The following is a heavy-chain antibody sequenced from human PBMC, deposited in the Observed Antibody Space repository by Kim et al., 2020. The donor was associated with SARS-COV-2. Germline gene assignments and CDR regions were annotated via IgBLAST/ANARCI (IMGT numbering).Heavy chain of an antibody. CDR2: IWYDGSNK. Sequence: GGSLRLSCAASGFTFSSYGMHWVRQAPGKGLEWVAVIWYDGSNKYYADSVKGRFTISRDNSKNTLYLQMNSLRAEDTAVYYCARDFWAMVRGGGAMDVWGQGTTVTVSS. CDR1: GFTFSSYG. V-gene: IGHV3-33*01. CDR3: ARDFWAMVRGGGAMDV. J-gene: IGHJ6*02. D-gene: IGHD3-10*01.